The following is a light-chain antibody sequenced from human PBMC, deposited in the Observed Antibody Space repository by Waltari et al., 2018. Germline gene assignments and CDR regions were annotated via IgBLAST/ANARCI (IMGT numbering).Light chain of an antibody. CDR1: QSLLHSDGKTY. CDR3: MQGIDLPTT. V-gene: IGKV2-29*02. CDR2: EVS. Sequence: DIVMTQTPLSLSVTPGQPASISCESSQSLLHSDGKTYLYWFLQRPGRSPQLLMYEVSSLCCGVPDRFIGSESGTDFTLKISRLEAEDVGVYYCMQGIDLPTTFGQGTKLEIK. J-gene: IGKJ2*01.